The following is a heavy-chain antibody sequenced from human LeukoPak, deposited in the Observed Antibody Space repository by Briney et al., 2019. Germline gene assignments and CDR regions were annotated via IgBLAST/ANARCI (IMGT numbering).Heavy chain of an antibody. CDR1: GGSFSGYY. CDR2: INHGGST. J-gene: IGHJ4*02. D-gene: IGHD4-17*01. Sequence: SETLSLTCAVYGGSFSGYYWSWIRQPPGKGLEWIGEINHGGSTNYNPSLKGRVTISVDASKNQFSLKQGSVTAADTALYSCARNYGDCELDYWGQGTLVTVSS. CDR3: ARNYGDCELDY. V-gene: IGHV4-34*01.